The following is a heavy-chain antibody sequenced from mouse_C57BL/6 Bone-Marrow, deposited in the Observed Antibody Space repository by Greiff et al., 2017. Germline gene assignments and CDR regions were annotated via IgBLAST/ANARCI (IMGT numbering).Heavy chain of an antibody. V-gene: IGHV1-63*01. CDR3: ARSLYYGYDWYFDV. D-gene: IGHD2-2*01. CDR1: GYTFTNYW. J-gene: IGHJ1*03. CDR2: IYPGGGYT. Sequence: VKLQESGAELVRPGTSVKMSCKASGYTFTNYWIGWAKQRPGHGLEWIGDIYPGGGYTNYNEKFKGKATLTADKSSSTSEDSAIYYCARSLYYGYDWYFDVWGTGTTVTVSS.